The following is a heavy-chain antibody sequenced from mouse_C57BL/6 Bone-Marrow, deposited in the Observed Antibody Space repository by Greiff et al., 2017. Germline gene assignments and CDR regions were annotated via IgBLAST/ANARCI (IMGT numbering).Heavy chain of an antibody. D-gene: IGHD2-4*01. J-gene: IGHJ2*01. CDR3: ARDYDYVMDY. V-gene: IGHV7-3*01. CDR1: GFTFTDYY. CDR2: IRNKANGYTT. Sequence: EVKLVESGGGLVQPGGSLSLSCAASGFTFTDYYMSWVRQPPGKALEWLGFIRNKANGYTTEYSASVKGRFTISRDNSQSILYLQMHALRAEDSATYYCARDYDYVMDYWGQGTTLTVSS.